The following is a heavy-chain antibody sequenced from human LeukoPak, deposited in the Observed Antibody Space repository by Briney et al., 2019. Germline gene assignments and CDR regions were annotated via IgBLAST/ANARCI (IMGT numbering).Heavy chain of an antibody. CDR3: AREQNYYDSSGYVYWFDP. CDR1: GGSISSGGYS. V-gene: IGHV4-30-2*01. J-gene: IGHJ5*02. D-gene: IGHD3-22*01. CDR2: IYHSGST. Sequence: PSETLSLTCAVSGGSISSGGYSWSWIRQPPGKGLEWIGYIYHSGSTYYNPSLKSRVTISVDRSKSQFSLKLSSVTAADTAVYYCAREQNYYDSSGYVYWFDPWGQGTLVTVSS.